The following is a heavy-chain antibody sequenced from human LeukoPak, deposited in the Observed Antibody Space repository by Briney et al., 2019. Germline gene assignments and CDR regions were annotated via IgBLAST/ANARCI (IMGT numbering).Heavy chain of an antibody. CDR3: ARPLIVGATVRAFDI. D-gene: IGHD1-26*01. J-gene: IGHJ3*02. CDR1: GGTFSSYA. V-gene: IGHV1-69*05. CDR2: IIPIFGTA. Sequence: ASVKVSCKASGGTFSSYAISWVRQAPGQGLEWMGGIIPIFGTANYAQKFQGRVTITTDESTSTACMELSSLRSEDTAVYYCARPLIVGATVRAFDIWGQGTMVTVSS.